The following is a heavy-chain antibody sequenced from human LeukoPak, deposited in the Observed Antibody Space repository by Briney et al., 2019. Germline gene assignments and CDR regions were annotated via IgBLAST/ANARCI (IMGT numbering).Heavy chain of an antibody. Sequence: SETLSLTCAVYGGSFSGYYWSWIRQPPGKGLEWIGEINHSGSTNYNPSLKSRVTISVDTSKNQFSLKLSSVTAADTAVYYCARGIVATLYYYYYGMDVWGKGTTVTVSS. J-gene: IGHJ6*04. CDR3: ARGIVATLYYYYYGMDV. V-gene: IGHV4-34*01. CDR2: INHSGST. CDR1: GGSFSGYY. D-gene: IGHD5-12*01.